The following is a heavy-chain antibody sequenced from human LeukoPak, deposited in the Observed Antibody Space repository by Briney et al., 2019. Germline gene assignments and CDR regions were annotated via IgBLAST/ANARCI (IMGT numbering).Heavy chain of an antibody. D-gene: IGHD3-10*01. Sequence: SETLSLTCTVSGGSISSSSYYWGWIRQPPGKGLEWIGSIYYSGSTYYNPSLKSRVTISVDTSKKQFSLKLSSVTAADTAVYYCARRVVLGYYYGSGSGFDYWGQGTLVTASS. J-gene: IGHJ4*02. CDR3: ARRVVLGYYYGSGSGFDY. V-gene: IGHV4-39*07. CDR2: IYYSGST. CDR1: GGSISSSSYY.